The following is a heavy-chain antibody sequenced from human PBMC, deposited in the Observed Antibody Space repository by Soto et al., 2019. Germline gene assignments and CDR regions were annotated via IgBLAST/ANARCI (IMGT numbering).Heavy chain of an antibody. Sequence: GGSLRLSCAASGFTFSNAWMSWVRQAPGKGLEWVGRIKSKTDGGTTDYAAPVKGRFTISRDDSKNTLYLQMNSLKTEDTAVYYCTTDTPPYSYDHFDYWGQGTLVTVSS. J-gene: IGHJ4*02. V-gene: IGHV3-15*01. CDR1: GFTFSNAW. CDR2: IKSKTDGGTT. D-gene: IGHD3-22*01. CDR3: TTDTPPYSYDHFDY.